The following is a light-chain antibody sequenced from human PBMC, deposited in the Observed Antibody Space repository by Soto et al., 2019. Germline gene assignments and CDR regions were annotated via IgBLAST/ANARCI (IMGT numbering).Light chain of an antibody. CDR3: QQYGSSPPIT. Sequence: EIVLTQSPGTLSFSPGERATLSCRALRSVSSSYLAWYQQKPGQAPRLLIYGASSRATGIPDRFSGSGSGTDFTLTISRLEPEDFAVYYCQQYGSSPPITFGQGTRLEIK. CDR1: RSVSSSY. CDR2: GAS. J-gene: IGKJ5*01. V-gene: IGKV3-20*01.